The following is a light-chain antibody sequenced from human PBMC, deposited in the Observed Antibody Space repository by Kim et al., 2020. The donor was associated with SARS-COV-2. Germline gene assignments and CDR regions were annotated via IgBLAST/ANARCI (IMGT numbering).Light chain of an antibody. J-gene: IGKJ2*01. CDR2: AAS. CDR3: QQSYSTPFT. CDR1: QSISSY. V-gene: IGKV1-39*01. Sequence: DIQMTQSPSSLSASVGDRVTITCRASQSISSYLNWYQQKLGKAPKLLIYAASSLQSGVPSRFSGSGSGTDFTLTISSLQPEDFATYYCQQSYSTPFTFGPGTKLEI.